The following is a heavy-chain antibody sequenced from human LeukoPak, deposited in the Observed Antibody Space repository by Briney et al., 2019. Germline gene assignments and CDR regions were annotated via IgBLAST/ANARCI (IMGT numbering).Heavy chain of an antibody. CDR1: GGSISSYY. Sequence: PSETLSLTCTVSGGSISSYYWSWIRQPPGKGLEWIGYIYYSGSTNYNPSLKSRVTISVDTSKNQFSLKLSSVTAADTAVYYCARGVEQPDLDAFDIWGQGTMVTVSS. V-gene: IGHV4-59*01. D-gene: IGHD3-3*01. J-gene: IGHJ3*02. CDR2: IYYSGST. CDR3: ARGVEQPDLDAFDI.